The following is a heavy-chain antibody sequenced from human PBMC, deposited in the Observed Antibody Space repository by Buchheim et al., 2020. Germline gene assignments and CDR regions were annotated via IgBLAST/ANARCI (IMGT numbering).Heavy chain of an antibody. CDR2: IYYSGNT. V-gene: IGHV4-31*03. J-gene: IGHJ6*01. CDR3: ARATVTTRIGMDV. Sequence: QVQLQESGPGLVKPSQTLSLTCTVFGASISSGGYYWSWIRQHPGKGLEWIGYIYYSGNTYYHPSLKSRVIMSVDMSTNPFSLKLSSVTAADTAVYYCARATVTTRIGMDVWGQGTT. CDR1: GASISSGGYY. D-gene: IGHD4-11*01.